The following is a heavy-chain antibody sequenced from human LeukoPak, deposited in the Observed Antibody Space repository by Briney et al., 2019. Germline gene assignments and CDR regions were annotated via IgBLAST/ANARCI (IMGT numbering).Heavy chain of an antibody. V-gene: IGHV1-69*05. CDR2: IIPIFGTA. CDR1: GGTFSSYA. J-gene: IGHJ4*02. Sequence: GASVKVSCKASGGTFSSYAISWVRQAPGQGLEWMGGIIPIFGTANYAQKFQGRVTITTDESTSTAYMELSSLRFEDTAVYYCASDGAYQPPRYWGQGTLVTVSS. CDR3: ASDGAYQPPRY. D-gene: IGHD2-2*01.